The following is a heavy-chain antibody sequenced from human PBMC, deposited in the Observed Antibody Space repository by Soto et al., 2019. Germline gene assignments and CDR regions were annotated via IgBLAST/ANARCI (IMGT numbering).Heavy chain of an antibody. D-gene: IGHD3-22*01. V-gene: IGHV1-69*13. CDR3: ARGVHYDSSGYYYFY. Sequence: RASVKVSCKASGGTFSSYAISWVRQAPGQGLEWMGGIIPIFGTANYTQKFQGRVTITADESTSTAYMELRSLRSEDTAVYYCARGVHYDSSGYYYFYWGQGTLVTVSS. J-gene: IGHJ4*02. CDR2: IIPIFGTA. CDR1: GGTFSSYA.